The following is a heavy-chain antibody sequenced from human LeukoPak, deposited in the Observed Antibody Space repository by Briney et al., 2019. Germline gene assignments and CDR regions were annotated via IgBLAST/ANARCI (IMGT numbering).Heavy chain of an antibody. CDR3: QSRFLEWLLDY. CDR2: IYDTGST. Sequence: SETLSLTCTVSGDSISSNNYYWGWIRQPPGKGLEWIGSIYDTGSTFYNPSLKSRVIISVDTSKNQFSLKLSSVTAADTAVYYCQSRFLEWLLDYWGQGTLVTVSS. V-gene: IGHV4-39*01. CDR1: GDSISSNNYY. J-gene: IGHJ4*02. D-gene: IGHD3-3*01.